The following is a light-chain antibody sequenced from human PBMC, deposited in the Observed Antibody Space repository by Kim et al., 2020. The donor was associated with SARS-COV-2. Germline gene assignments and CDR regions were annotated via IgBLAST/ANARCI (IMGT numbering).Light chain of an antibody. V-gene: IGLV3-1*01. CDR2: QDS. J-gene: IGLJ1*01. CDR3: QAWDSSTVV. CDR1: KLGDKY. Sequence: SYELTQPPSVSVSPGQTASITCSGDKLGDKYACWYQQKPGQSPVLAIYQDSKRPSGIPERFSGSNSGNTATLTISGTQAMDEADYYCQAWDSSTVVFGTG.